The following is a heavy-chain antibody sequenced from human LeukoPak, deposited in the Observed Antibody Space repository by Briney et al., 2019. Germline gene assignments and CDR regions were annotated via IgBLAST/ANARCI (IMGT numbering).Heavy chain of an antibody. Sequence: GGSLRLSCETSGFTSHSFAMSWVRQAPGKGLQWVASLKGSAGDTYFEDSLRGRFTISRENTKKTLYLQMNSLRVEDTAVYYCTRTQYSSSYYFDFWGQGTLVTVSS. D-gene: IGHD6-6*01. J-gene: IGHJ4*02. V-gene: IGHV3-23*01. CDR1: GFTSHSFA. CDR3: TRTQYSSSYYFDF. CDR2: LKGSAGDT.